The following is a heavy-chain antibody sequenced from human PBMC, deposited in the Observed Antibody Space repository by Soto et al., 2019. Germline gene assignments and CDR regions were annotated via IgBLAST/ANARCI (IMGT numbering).Heavy chain of an antibody. CDR1: GYTFTSYA. V-gene: IGHV1-3*01. Sequence: ASVKVSCKASGYTFTSYAMHWVRQAPGQRLEWMGWINAGNGHTKYSQKFQGRVAITRDTSASTAYMELSSLRFEDTAVYYCARDQLMDVWGQGTTVTVSS. CDR2: INAGNGHT. D-gene: IGHD2-2*01. CDR3: ARDQLMDV. J-gene: IGHJ6*02.